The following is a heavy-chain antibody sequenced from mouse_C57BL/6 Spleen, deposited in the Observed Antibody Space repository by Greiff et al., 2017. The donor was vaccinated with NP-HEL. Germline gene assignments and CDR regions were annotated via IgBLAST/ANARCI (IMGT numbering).Heavy chain of an antibody. D-gene: IGHD2-3*01. CDR1: GFTFSDYG. CDR2: ISNLAYSI. Sequence: EVQRVESGGGLVQPGGSLKLSCAASGFTFSDYGMAWVRQAPRKGPEWVAFISNLAYSIYYADTVTGRFTISRENAKNTLYLEMSSLRSEDTAMYYCARHEEDGYYGYYAMDYWGQGTSVTVSS. V-gene: IGHV5-15*01. J-gene: IGHJ4*01. CDR3: ARHEEDGYYGYYAMDY.